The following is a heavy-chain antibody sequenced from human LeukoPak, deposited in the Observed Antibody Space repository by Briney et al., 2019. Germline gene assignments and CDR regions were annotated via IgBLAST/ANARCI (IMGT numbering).Heavy chain of an antibody. D-gene: IGHD1-26*01. J-gene: IGHJ3*01. Sequence: GGSLRLSCAASGFTFSSYAMNWVRQAPGKGLEWVSTISGSGSDTYYADSVKGRFTISRDNSKNTLYLQMNSLTVEDTAVYYCARLGSLRRDAFALWGRGTMVTVAS. CDR2: ISGSGSDT. CDR1: GFTFSSYA. V-gene: IGHV3-23*01. CDR3: ARLGSLRRDAFAL.